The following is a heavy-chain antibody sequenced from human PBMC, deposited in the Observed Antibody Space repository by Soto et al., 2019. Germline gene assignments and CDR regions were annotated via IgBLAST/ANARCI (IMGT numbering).Heavy chain of an antibody. CDR3: ATVTMVRGVIISYFDY. CDR1: GYTLTELS. J-gene: IGHJ4*02. CDR2: FDPEDGET. V-gene: IGHV1-24*01. Sequence: QVQLVQSGAEVKKPGASVKVSCKVSGYTLTELSMHWVRQAPGKGLEWMGGFDPEDGETIYAQKFQGRVTMTEDTFRDTAYMELSSLRSEDTAVYYCATVTMVRGVIISYFDYWGQGTLVTVSS. D-gene: IGHD3-10*01.